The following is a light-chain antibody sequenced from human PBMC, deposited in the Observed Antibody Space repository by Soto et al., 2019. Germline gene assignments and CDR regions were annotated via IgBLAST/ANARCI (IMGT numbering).Light chain of an antibody. Sequence: DIQMTQSPSSLSASVGDRVTITCRASQGISNYLAWYQQKPGKVPKLLIYAASTLQSGVQSRFSGSGSGTDSTLTIRSLQPEDVATYYCKKYNSAPQTFGQGTKVDIK. J-gene: IGKJ1*01. CDR3: KKYNSAPQT. V-gene: IGKV1-27*01. CDR1: QGISNY. CDR2: AAS.